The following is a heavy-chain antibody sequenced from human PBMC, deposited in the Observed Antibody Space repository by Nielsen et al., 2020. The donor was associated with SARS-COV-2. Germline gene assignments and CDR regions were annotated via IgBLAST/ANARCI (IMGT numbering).Heavy chain of an antibody. D-gene: IGHD6-6*01. Sequence: GGSLRLSCAASGFTFSSYGMHWVRQAPGKGLEWVAFIRSDESNKYYAESVKGRFTISRDNSKNTVYLQMNSLRAEDTAVYYCARDPGLDYFDYWGQGTLVTVSS. CDR2: IRSDESNK. J-gene: IGHJ4*02. V-gene: IGHV3-30*02. CDR3: ARDPGLDYFDY. CDR1: GFTFSSYG.